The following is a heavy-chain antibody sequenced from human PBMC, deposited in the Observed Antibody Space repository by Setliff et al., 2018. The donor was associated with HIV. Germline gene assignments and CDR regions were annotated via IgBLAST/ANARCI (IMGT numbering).Heavy chain of an antibody. D-gene: IGHD4-17*01. Sequence: ASVKVSCKSSGYTFTAHHIHWVRQAPGQGPEWMGWIIPKSGEASYAEKFRGRVTMTRDTSISTAYMELRSLRSDDTAVYYCARGDYGIDWYFDLWGRGTLVTVSS. CDR2: IIPKSGEA. CDR1: GYTFTAHH. J-gene: IGHJ2*01. CDR3: ARGDYGIDWYFDL. V-gene: IGHV1-2*02.